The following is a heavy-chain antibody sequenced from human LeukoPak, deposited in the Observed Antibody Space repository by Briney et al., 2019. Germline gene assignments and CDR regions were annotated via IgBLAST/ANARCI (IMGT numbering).Heavy chain of an antibody. V-gene: IGHV1-46*01. J-gene: IGHJ6*03. CDR1: GYTFTSYY. CDR2: INPSGGST. Sequence: ASVKVSCKASGYTFTSYYMHWVRQAPGQGLEWMGIINPSGGSTSYAQKFQGRVTMTRDTSISTAYMELSRLRSDDTAVYYCARDLRVQPNVYYYYMDVWGKGTTVTVSS. D-gene: IGHD6-13*01. CDR3: ARDLRVQPNVYYYYMDV.